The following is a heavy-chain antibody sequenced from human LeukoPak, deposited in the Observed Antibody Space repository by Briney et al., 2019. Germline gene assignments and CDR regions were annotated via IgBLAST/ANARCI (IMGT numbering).Heavy chain of an antibody. CDR2: ISSSGSTI. CDR1: GFTFSSYE. Sequence: QPGGSLRLSCAASGFTFSSYEMSWVRQAPGKGLEWVSYISSSGSTIYYADSVKGRFTISRDNAKNSLYLQMNSLRAEDTAVYYCASSFIGSGYEIFDYWGQGTLVTVSS. J-gene: IGHJ4*02. V-gene: IGHV3-48*03. D-gene: IGHD5-12*01. CDR3: ASSFIGSGYEIFDY.